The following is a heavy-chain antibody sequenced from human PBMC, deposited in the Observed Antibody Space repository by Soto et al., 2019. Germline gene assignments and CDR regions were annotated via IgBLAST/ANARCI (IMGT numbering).Heavy chain of an antibody. J-gene: IGHJ6*03. V-gene: IGHV5-51*01. CDR3: ARQGRYDFWSGYLYYYYYMDV. CDR2: IYPGDSDT. CDR1: GYSFTSYW. D-gene: IGHD3-3*01. Sequence: GASLKISCKGSGYSFTSYWIGWVRQMPGKGLEWMGIIYPGDSDTRYSPSFQGQVTISADKSISTAYLQWSSLKASDTAMYYCARQGRYDFWSGYLYYYYYMDVWGKGTTVTVSS.